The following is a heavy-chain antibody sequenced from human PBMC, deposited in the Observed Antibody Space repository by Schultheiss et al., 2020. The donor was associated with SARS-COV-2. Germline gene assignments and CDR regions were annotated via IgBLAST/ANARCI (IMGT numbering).Heavy chain of an antibody. CDR2: IYYSGST. V-gene: IGHV4-59*01. D-gene: IGHD6-19*01. CDR3: ALAVAGTMGF. J-gene: IGHJ4*02. Sequence: SQTLSLTCAVYGGSFSGYYWSWIRQPPGKGLEWIGYIYYSGSTNYNPSLKSRVTISVDTSKNQFSLKLSSVTAADTAVYYCALAVAGTMGFWGQGTLVTVSS. CDR1: GGSFSGYY.